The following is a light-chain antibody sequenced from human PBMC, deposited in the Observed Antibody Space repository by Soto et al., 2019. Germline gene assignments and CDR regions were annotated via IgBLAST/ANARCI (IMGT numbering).Light chain of an antibody. CDR2: EVS. J-gene: IGLJ3*02. V-gene: IGLV2-14*01. Sequence: QSVLTQPASVSGSPGQSSTISCTGTSSDVGGYNYVSWYQQHPGKAPKLMIYEVSNRPSGVSNRFSGFKSGNTASLTISGLLAEYEADYYCISYTSSSTWVFGGGTKLTVL. CDR1: SSDVGGYNY. CDR3: ISYTSSSTWV.